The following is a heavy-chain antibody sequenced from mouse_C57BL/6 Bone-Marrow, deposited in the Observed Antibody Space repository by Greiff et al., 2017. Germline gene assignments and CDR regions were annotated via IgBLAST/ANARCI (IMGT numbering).Heavy chain of an antibody. D-gene: IGHD1-1*01. CDR3: ARENLYGYYFDY. J-gene: IGHJ2*01. V-gene: IGHV5-16*01. CDR1: GFTFSDYY. CDR2: INYDGSST. Sequence: EVQLMESEGGLVQPGSSMKLSCTASGFTFSDYYMAWVRQVPEKGLEWVANINYDGSSTYYLDSLKSRFIISRDNAKNILYLQMSSLKSEDTATYYCARENLYGYYFDYWGQGTTLTVSS.